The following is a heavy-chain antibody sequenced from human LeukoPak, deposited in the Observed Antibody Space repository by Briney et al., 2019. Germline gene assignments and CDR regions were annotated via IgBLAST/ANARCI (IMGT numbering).Heavy chain of an antibody. CDR3: ARRRTTGAVTTYGAFDI. D-gene: IGHD4-11*01. V-gene: IGHV4-39*07. CDR1: GGSISSSSYY. Sequence: SETLSLTCTVSGGSISSSSYYWGWIRQPPGKGLEWIGSIYYSGSTYYNPSLKSRVTMSVDTSKNQFSLKLSSVTAADTAVYYCARRRTTGAVTTYGAFDIWGQGTMVTVSS. J-gene: IGHJ3*02. CDR2: IYYSGST.